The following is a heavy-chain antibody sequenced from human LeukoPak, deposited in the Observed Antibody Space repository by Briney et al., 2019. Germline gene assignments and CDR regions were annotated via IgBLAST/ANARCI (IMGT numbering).Heavy chain of an antibody. CDR2: IYHSGST. CDR3: AREFRARLRLGEFY. D-gene: IGHD3-16*01. CDR1: GYSISSGYY. J-gene: IGHJ4*02. Sequence: PSETLSLTCTVSGYSISSGYYWGWIRPPPGKGLEWIGSIYHSGSTYYNPSLKSRVTISVDTSKNQFSLKLSSVTAADTAVYYCAREFRARLRLGEFYWGQGTLVTVSS. V-gene: IGHV4-38-2*02.